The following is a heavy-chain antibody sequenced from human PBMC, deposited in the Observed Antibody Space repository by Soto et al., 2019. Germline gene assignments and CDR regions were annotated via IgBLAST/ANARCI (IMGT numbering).Heavy chain of an antibody. J-gene: IGHJ6*02. CDR2: INPNSGGT. Sequence: ASVKVSCKASGYTFTGYYMHWVRQAPGQGLEWMGWINPNSGGTNYAQKFQGRVTMTRDTSISTAYMELSRLRSDDTAVYYCARDRAYYDFWSGYLGAYYYYGMDVWGQGTTVTVSS. D-gene: IGHD3-3*01. V-gene: IGHV1-2*02. CDR1: GYTFTGYY. CDR3: ARDRAYYDFWSGYLGAYYYYGMDV.